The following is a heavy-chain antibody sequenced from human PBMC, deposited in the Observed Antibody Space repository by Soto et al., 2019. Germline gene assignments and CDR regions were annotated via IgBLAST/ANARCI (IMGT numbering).Heavy chain of an antibody. V-gene: IGHV3-48*03. J-gene: IGHJ3*02. Sequence: HPGGSLRLSCAASGFTFSSYEMNWVRQAPGKGLEWVSYISSSGSTIYYADSVKGRFTISRDNAKNSLYLQMNSLRAEDTAVYYCARPQGTQSNRWNDAFDIWGQGTMVTVSS. CDR3: ARPQGTQSNRWNDAFDI. CDR2: ISSSGSTI. CDR1: GFTFSSYE. D-gene: IGHD1-1*01.